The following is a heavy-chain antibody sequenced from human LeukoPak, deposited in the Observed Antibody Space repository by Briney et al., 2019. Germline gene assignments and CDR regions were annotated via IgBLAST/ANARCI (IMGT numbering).Heavy chain of an antibody. CDR1: GFTFSSYG. Sequence: PGGSLRLSCAASGFTFSSYGMSWARQAPGKGLEWVSAISGSGGSTYYADSVKGRFTISRDNSKHTLYLQMNSLRAEDTAVYFCARGSTMMVGRNYYFDYWGQGTLVTVSS. J-gene: IGHJ4*02. D-gene: IGHD3-22*01. CDR2: ISGSGGST. V-gene: IGHV3-23*01. CDR3: ARGSTMMVGRNYYFDY.